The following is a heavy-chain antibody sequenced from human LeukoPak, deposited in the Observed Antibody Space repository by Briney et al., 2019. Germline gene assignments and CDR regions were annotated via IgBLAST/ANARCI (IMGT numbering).Heavy chain of an antibody. D-gene: IGHD1-26*01. CDR2: ITASGTAM. Sequence: GSLRLSCAASGFTFSSYSMNWVRQAPGKGLEWVSHITASGTAMFYADSVKGRFTISRDNAKNSLYLQMNSLRDEDTAVHYCASSGSYRFDYWGQGTLVTVSS. J-gene: IGHJ4*02. V-gene: IGHV3-48*02. CDR3: ASSGSYRFDY. CDR1: GFTFSSYS.